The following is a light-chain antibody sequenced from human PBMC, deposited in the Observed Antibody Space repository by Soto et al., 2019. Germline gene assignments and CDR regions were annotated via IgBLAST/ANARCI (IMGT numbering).Light chain of an antibody. J-gene: IGLJ1*01. Sequence: QSALTQPASVSGSPGQSITISCTGTSSDVGGYNYVSWYRQHPGKAPKLIIYDVTNRPSGVSDRFSGSKSGNTASLTISGLQAEDGTDYYCSSYTSSSTPFVFGTGTKLTVL. V-gene: IGLV2-14*03. CDR1: SSDVGGYNY. CDR2: DVT. CDR3: SSYTSSSTPFV.